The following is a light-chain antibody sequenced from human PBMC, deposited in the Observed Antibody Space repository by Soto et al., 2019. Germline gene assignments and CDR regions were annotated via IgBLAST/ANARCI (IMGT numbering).Light chain of an antibody. CDR3: QKYDRAPYT. Sequence: DIQMTQSPSSLSASVGDRVTFTCRASQGIRNYLAWYQQKPGKVPKILIYAASILASGVPSRFSGSGYGTEYTLTINSLQPEDVATYYCQKYDRAPYTFGQGTKVEIK. J-gene: IGKJ2*01. CDR1: QGIRNY. CDR2: AAS. V-gene: IGKV1-27*01.